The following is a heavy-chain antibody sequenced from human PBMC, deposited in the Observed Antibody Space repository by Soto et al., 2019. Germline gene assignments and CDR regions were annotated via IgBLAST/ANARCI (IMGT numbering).Heavy chain of an antibody. Sequence: SVQGYVKPSGGAFSSYAIVWVRKATGQGLEWMGGIIPIFGTANYAQKFQGRVTITADESTSTAYMELSSLRSEDTAVYYCARGAAGTSRVYYYGMDVWGQGTTVTGSS. CDR2: IIPIFGTA. CDR1: GGAFSSYA. V-gene: IGHV1-69*01. D-gene: IGHD6-13*01. CDR3: ARGAAGTSRVYYYGMDV. J-gene: IGHJ6*02.